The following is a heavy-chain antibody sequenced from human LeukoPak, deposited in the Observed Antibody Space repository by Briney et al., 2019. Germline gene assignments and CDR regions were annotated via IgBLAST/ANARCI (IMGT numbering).Heavy chain of an antibody. D-gene: IGHD6-13*01. Sequence: AASVKVSCKASGYTFTSYAMHWVRQAPGQRLEWMGWSNAGNGNTKYSQEFQGRVTMTRDTSTGTVYMELSRLRSDDTAVYYCARTLYIAAAPGGFDYWGQGTLVTVSS. V-gene: IGHV1-3*02. J-gene: IGHJ4*02. CDR3: ARTLYIAAAPGGFDY. CDR1: GYTFTSYA. CDR2: SNAGNGNT.